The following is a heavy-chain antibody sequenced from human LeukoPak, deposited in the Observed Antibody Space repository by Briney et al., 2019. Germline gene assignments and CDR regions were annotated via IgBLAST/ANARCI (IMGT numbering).Heavy chain of an antibody. CDR3: ARRHCSSTSCPGARFDY. V-gene: IGHV3-21*01. CDR1: GFTFSSYS. Sequence: GGSLRLSCAASGFTFSSYSMNWVRQAPGKGLEWISSISSSSSYIYYADSVKGRFTISRDNAKNSLYLQMNSLRAEDTAVYYCARRHCSSTSCPGARFDYWGREPWSPSPQ. D-gene: IGHD2-2*01. J-gene: IGHJ4*02. CDR2: ISSSSSYI.